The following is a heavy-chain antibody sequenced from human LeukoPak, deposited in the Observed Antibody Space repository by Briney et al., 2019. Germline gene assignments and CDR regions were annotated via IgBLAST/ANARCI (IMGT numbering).Heavy chain of an antibody. J-gene: IGHJ4*02. CDR1: GFTFSSYA. D-gene: IGHD1-26*01. Sequence: GGSLRLSCAASGFTFSSYAMSWVRQAPGKGLEWVSAISGSSGSTYYADSVKGRCTISRDNSKNTLYLQMNSLRAEDTAVYYCAKEVASVGATTFDYWGQGTLVTVSS. CDR2: ISGSSGST. V-gene: IGHV3-23*01. CDR3: AKEVASVGATTFDY.